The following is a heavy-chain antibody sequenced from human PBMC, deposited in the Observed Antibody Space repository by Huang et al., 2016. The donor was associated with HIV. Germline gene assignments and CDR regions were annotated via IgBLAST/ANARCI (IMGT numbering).Heavy chain of an antibody. CDR1: GVTLGNSD. CDR3: AKGYPLNYFDY. J-gene: IGHJ4*02. V-gene: IGHV3-23*01. CDR2: MFGSGGTT. Sequence: EVQLLESGGGLVQPGGSLRLSCAASGVTLGNSDIDMSWVRQVSGKGLELVSRMFGSGGTTYYADSVKGRFTISRDTSKNTLFLQMNSLRAEDTAVYYCAKGYPLNYFDYWGQGTWSPSPQ. D-gene: IGHD5-18*01.